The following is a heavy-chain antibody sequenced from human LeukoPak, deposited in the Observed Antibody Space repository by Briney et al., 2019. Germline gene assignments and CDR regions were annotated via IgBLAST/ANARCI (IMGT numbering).Heavy chain of an antibody. CDR1: GFTFSSYE. CDR2: ISSSGSTI. J-gene: IGHJ3*02. Sequence: PGGSLRLXCAASGFTFSSYEMNWGRQAPGKGLEWVSYISSSGSTIYYADSVKGRFTISRDNAKNSLYLQMNSLRAEDTAVYYCARRGTTDAFDIWGQGTMVTVSS. CDR3: ARRGTTDAFDI. D-gene: IGHD3-16*01. V-gene: IGHV3-48*03.